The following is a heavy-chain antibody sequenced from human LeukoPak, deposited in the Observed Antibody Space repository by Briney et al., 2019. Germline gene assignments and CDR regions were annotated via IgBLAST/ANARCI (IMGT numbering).Heavy chain of an antibody. Sequence: GGSLRLSCAASGFTFSSYAMSWVRQAPGKGLEWVSAISGSGGSTYYADSVKGRFTISRDNSKNTLYLQMNSLRAEDTAVYYCASSIVVVTYFPYWGQGTLVTVSS. D-gene: IGHD3-22*01. CDR3: ASSIVVVTYFPY. CDR2: ISGSGGST. J-gene: IGHJ4*02. CDR1: GFTFSSYA. V-gene: IGHV3-23*01.